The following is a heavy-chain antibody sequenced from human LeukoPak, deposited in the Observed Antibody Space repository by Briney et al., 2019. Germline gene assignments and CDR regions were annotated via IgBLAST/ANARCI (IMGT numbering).Heavy chain of an antibody. CDR3: ARGHGSGSANYFDP. CDR1: GGSISSSNYY. J-gene: IGHJ5*02. D-gene: IGHD3-10*01. CDR2: IYYSGTT. V-gene: IGHV4-39*07. Sequence: SETLSLTCTVSGGSISSSNYYWGWIRQPPGKGLEWIASIYYSGTTYYNLSLKSRVTISVDTSKNQFSLKVNSVTAADTAVYYCARGHGSGSANYFDPWGQGTLVTVSS.